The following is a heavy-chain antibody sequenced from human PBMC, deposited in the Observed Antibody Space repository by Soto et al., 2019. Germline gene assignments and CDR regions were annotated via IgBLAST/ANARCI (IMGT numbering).Heavy chain of an antibody. CDR2: ISYDGSNK. J-gene: IGHJ4*02. Sequence: QVQLVESGGGVVQPGRSLRLSCAASGFTFSSYGMHWVRQAPGKGLEWVAVISYDGSNKYYADSVKGRFTISRDNSKNTLYLHMNSPRAEDTAVYYCPKEDYYDSRGEDWGQGTLVTVSS. V-gene: IGHV3-30*18. CDR3: PKEDYYDSRGED. CDR1: GFTFSSYG. D-gene: IGHD3-22*01.